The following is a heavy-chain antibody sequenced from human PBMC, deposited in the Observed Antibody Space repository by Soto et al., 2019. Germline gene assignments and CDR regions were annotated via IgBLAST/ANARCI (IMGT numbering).Heavy chain of an antibody. V-gene: IGHV1-18*01. CDR1: GYTFTSYG. CDR3: ARVPRNFYYNGMDV. J-gene: IGHJ6*02. Sequence: GASVKVSCKASGYTFTSYGISWVRQAPGQGLEWMGWISAYNGNTNYAQKLQGRVAMTTDTSTSTAYMQLRSLRSDDTAVYYCARVPRNFYYNGMDVWGQGTTVTVAS. CDR2: ISAYNGNT.